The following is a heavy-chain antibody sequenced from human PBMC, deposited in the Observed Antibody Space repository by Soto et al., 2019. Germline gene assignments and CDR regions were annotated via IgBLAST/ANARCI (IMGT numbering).Heavy chain of an antibody. CDR3: ATPPAFYDSAPFDY. CDR2: VKSKTDGGTT. Sequence: EVQLVESGGDLVKPGGSLRLSCAASGFTFSNAWMTWVRQAPGKGLEWVGHVKSKTDGGTTDYADPVKGSFTITRDDSETTVYLQMNRMTTEDTDVYYSATPPAFYDSAPFDYWGQGTLVTVSS. D-gene: IGHD3-22*01. CDR1: GFTFSNAW. V-gene: IGHV3-15*01. J-gene: IGHJ4*02.